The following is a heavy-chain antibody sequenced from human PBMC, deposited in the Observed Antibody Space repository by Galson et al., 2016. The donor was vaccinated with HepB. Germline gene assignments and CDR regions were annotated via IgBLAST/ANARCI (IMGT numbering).Heavy chain of an antibody. V-gene: IGHV3-23*01. D-gene: IGHD3-10*01. Sequence: SLRLSCAASGFTFTFYAMTWVRQAPGKGLEWLSSIAGIGGSTYYADSVKGRFAISRDNSKNTLYLEMNNLRAEDTAVYYCAKYSGWGTRNFDYWGQGTLVTVSS. CDR3: AKYSGWGTRNFDY. CDR2: IAGIGGST. CDR1: GFTFTFYA. J-gene: IGHJ4*02.